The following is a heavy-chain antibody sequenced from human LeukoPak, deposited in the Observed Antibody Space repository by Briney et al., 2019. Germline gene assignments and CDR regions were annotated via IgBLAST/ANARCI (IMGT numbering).Heavy chain of an antibody. Sequence: GGSLRLSCAASGFTFSNYSINWVRQAPGKGLEWVSFISSNIITKYYADSVKGRFTISRDNAKNSVYLQMNSLGAEDTAVYYCATSYCSSTSCPLRYWGQGTLVTVSS. CDR1: GFTFSNYS. J-gene: IGHJ4*02. CDR2: ISSNIITK. V-gene: IGHV3-48*01. CDR3: ATSYCSSTSCPLRY. D-gene: IGHD2-2*01.